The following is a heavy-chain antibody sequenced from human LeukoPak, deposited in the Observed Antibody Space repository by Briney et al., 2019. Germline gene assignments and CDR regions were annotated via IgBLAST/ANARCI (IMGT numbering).Heavy chain of an antibody. CDR1: GFSLSTSGGG. J-gene: IGHJ4*02. CDR3: TQQQQWFSPLTN. Sequence: SGPTLVNPTQTLTLTCTFSGFSLSTSGGGVGWIRQPPGKALEWLAIIYWNDDKRYSPSLKSRLTVTKDTSKNQVVLTMTNMDPVDTATYYCTQQQQWFSPLTNWGQGTLVTVSS. D-gene: IGHD5-18*01. CDR2: IYWNDDK. V-gene: IGHV2-5*01.